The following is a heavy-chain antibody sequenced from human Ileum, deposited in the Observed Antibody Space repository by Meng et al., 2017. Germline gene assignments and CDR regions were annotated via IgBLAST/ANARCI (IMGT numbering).Heavy chain of an antibody. D-gene: IGHD3-3*01. CDR3: ASGSGSLDY. CDR2: TYYRSKWYS. CDR1: GGSVSSNIAA. V-gene: IGHV6-1*01. Sequence: QVQLHPAGPGRVNPSQTLSLPCADSGGSVSSNIAAWNWIRQSPLRGLEWLGRTYYRSKWYSEYAVSVKSRISITPDTSKNQFSLQMNSVTPEDTAVYYCASGSGSLDYWGPGTLVTVSS. J-gene: IGHJ4*02.